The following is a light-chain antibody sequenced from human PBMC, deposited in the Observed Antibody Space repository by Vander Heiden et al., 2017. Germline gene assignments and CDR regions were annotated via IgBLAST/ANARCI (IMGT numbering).Light chain of an antibody. Sequence: AIRMTQSPSSISASTGDRVTITCRASQSVSTFLAWYQQKPGKAPKLLIYATSTLQSGVPSRFSDSGSGTDFTLTISCLQSEDFATYYCQHDDNYPRTFGQGTKVEVK. J-gene: IGKJ1*01. V-gene: IGKV1-8*01. CDR2: ATS. CDR3: QHDDNYPRT. CDR1: QSVSTF.